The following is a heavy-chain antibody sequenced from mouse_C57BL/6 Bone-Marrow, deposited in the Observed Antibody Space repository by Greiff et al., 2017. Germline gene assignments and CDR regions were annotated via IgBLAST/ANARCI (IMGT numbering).Heavy chain of an antibody. CDR2: ISDGGSYT. CDR1: GFTFSSYA. CDR3: AREGMVTLDY. Sequence: EVHLVESGGGLVKPGGSLKLSCAASGFTFSSYAMSWVRQTPEKRLEWVATISDGGSYTYYPDNVKGRFTISRDNAKNNLYLQMSHLKSEDTAMYYCAREGMVTLDYWGQGTTLTVSS. V-gene: IGHV5-4*01. D-gene: IGHD2-3*01. J-gene: IGHJ2*01.